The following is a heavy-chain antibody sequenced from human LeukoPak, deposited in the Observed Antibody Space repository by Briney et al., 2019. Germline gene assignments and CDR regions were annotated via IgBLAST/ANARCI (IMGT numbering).Heavy chain of an antibody. CDR2: IYYSGSA. J-gene: IGHJ4*02. Sequence: PSETLSLTCTVSGGSIRSYYWTWIRQPPGKGLEWIGYIYYSGSANYKPSLKSRVTISVDTSKNQLSLRLSSVTAADTAVYYCARQSLVPYFDFWGQGTLVIVSS. CDR3: ARQSLVPYFDF. V-gene: IGHV4-59*01. CDR1: GGSIRSYY. D-gene: IGHD2-21*01.